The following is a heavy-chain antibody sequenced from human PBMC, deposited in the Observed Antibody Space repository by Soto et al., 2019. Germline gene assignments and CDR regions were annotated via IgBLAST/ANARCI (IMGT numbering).Heavy chain of an antibody. J-gene: IGHJ5*02. V-gene: IGHV3-23*01. CDR3: AKDLRIVVVVAATGWFDP. Sequence: WWSLRLSCAASGFTFISYAISWFRQSPGKGLEWVSAISGSGGSTYYADSVKGRFTISRDNSKNTLYLQMNSLRAEDTAVYYCAKDLRIVVVVAATGWFDPWGQGTLVTVSS. CDR2: ISGSGGST. D-gene: IGHD2-15*01. CDR1: GFTFISYA.